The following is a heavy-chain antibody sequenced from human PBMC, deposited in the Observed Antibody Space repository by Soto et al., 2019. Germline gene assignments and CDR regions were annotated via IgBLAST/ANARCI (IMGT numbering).Heavy chain of an antibody. CDR3: ARDIASPGGDYFDS. V-gene: IGHV3-21*06. J-gene: IGHJ4*02. CDR1: GFTFRNYN. Sequence: EVQLVESGGGLVKAGGSLRLFCTASGFTFRNYNMNWVRQAPGKGLEWVSSISTGGAYMFYADSVKGRFTISIDNAQNSLFLQIDSPRAEDTAVYYCARDIASPGGDYFDSWGQGTLVTVSS. D-gene: IGHD2-21*01. CDR2: ISTGGAYM.